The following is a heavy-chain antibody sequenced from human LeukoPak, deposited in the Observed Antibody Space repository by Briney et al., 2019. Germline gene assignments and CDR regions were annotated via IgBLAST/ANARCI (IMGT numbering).Heavy chain of an antibody. CDR1: GGSISSGSYY. Sequence: SETLSLTCTVSGGSISSGSYYWSWIRQPAGKGLEWIGRIYTTGSTNYNPSLKSRLTISVDTSKNQFSLKLSSVTAADTAVYYCTRAVAGMGFGPWGQGTLVTVSS. V-gene: IGHV4-61*02. J-gene: IGHJ5*02. CDR3: TRAVAGMGFGP. CDR2: IYTTGST. D-gene: IGHD6-19*01.